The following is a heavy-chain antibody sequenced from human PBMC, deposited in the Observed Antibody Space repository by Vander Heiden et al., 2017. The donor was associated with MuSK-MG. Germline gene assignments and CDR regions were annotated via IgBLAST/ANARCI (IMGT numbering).Heavy chain of an antibody. CDR3: ASPKGSGWYDP. Sequence: QLQLPESGPGLVRPSETLSLTCPVPGGSISSSSYPWGWIRQPPGKGLEWIGSIHYSGSTSYNPSLKSRVTISVDTSKNQFSLKLSSVTAADTAVYYCASPKGSGWYDPWGQGTLVTVSS. V-gene: IGHV4-39*01. J-gene: IGHJ5*02. CDR2: IHYSGST. CDR1: GGSISSSSYP. D-gene: IGHD3-10*01.